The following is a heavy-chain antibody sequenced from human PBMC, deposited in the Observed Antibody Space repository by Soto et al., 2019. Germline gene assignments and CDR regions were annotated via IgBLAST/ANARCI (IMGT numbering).Heavy chain of an antibody. CDR2: ITSSSSYI. CDR3: VRARSTDSRPDY. V-gene: IGHV3-21*01. J-gene: IGHJ4*02. CDR1: GFTFSTYV. D-gene: IGHD3-22*01. Sequence: GGSLRLSCAASGFTFSTYVMHWVRQAPGKGLEWVASITSSSSYIYYEDSLKGRFTISRDNAKNSLFLQLDSLRAEDTAVYFCVRARSTDSRPDYWGQGTLVTVSS.